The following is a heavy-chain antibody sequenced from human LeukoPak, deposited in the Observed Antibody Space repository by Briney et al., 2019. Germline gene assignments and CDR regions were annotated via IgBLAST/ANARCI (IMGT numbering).Heavy chain of an antibody. CDR3: ARVSGTWDYYDSSGYDY. V-gene: IGHV4-4*02. Sequence: PSETLSLTCAVSGGSISSSNWWSWVRQPPGKGLEWIGEIYHSGSTNYNPSLKSRVTISVDKSKNQFSLKLSSVTAADTAVYYCARVSGTWDYYDSSGYDYWGQGTLVTVSS. J-gene: IGHJ4*02. CDR2: IYHSGST. D-gene: IGHD3-22*01. CDR1: GGSISSSNW.